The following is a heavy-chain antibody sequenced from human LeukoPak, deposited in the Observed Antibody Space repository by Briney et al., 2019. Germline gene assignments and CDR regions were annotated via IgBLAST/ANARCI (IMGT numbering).Heavy chain of an antibody. V-gene: IGHV3-21*01. Sequence: GGSLRLSCAASGFTFSSYSMNWVRQAPGKGLEWVSSISSSSSYIYCADSVKGRFTISRDNAKNSLYLQMNSLRAEDTAVYYCARDPMTTVTPYYFDYWGQGTLVTVSS. CDR1: GFTFSSYS. D-gene: IGHD4-11*01. CDR3: ARDPMTTVTPYYFDY. J-gene: IGHJ4*02. CDR2: ISSSSSYI.